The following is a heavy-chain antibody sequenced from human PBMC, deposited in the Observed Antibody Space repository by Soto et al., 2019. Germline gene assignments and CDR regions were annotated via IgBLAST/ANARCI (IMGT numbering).Heavy chain of an antibody. CDR1: GGSLSSCNW. J-gene: IGHJ5*02. CDR3: SGGGRPGQIDWFDP. CDR2: IYRYGST. V-gene: IGHV4-4*02. Sequence: QVQLQESGPRLVKPSGTLSLTCAVYGGSLSSCNWWSWVRQPPGKGLEWIGEIYRYGSTSYNPSLQSRVTIAVAKSKKQISRKMTSLPPAATGLYFCSGGGRPGQIDWFDPWGQGILVTVSS. D-gene: IGHD2-21*01.